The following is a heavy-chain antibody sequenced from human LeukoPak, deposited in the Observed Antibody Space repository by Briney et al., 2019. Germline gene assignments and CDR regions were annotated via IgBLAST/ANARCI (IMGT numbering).Heavy chain of an antibody. CDR3: ARVSQAHAYCSGGSCYSYPLYYYYMDV. CDR2: IYTSGST. V-gene: IGHV4-4*07. J-gene: IGHJ6*03. Sequence: PSETLSLTCTVSGGSISSYYWSWIRQPAGKGLEWVGRIYTSGSTNYHPSFKRGVTIAVDTSENQFSLKLSSVTAADTAVYYCARVSQAHAYCSGGSCYSYPLYYYYMDVWGKGTTVTVSS. CDR1: GGSISSYY. D-gene: IGHD2-15*01.